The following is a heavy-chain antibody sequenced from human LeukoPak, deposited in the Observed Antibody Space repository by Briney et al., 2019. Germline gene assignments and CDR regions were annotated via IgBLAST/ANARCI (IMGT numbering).Heavy chain of an antibody. D-gene: IGHD6-13*01. Sequence: TLSLTCTVSGGSISSGDYYWSWIRQPPGKGLEWIGYIYYSGSTHYNPSLKSRVTISVDTSKNQFSLKLSSVTAADTAVYYCAGASAAGLFDYWGQGTLVTVSS. CDR1: GGSISSGDYY. CDR3: AGASAAGLFDY. CDR2: IYYSGST. V-gene: IGHV4-31*03. J-gene: IGHJ4*02.